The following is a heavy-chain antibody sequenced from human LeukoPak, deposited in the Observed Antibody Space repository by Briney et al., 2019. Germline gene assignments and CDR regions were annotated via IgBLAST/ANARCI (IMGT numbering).Heavy chain of an antibody. V-gene: IGHV1-46*01. CDR2: INPTGGST. CDR1: GYTFPSYF. Sequence: GASVKVSCKASGYTFPSYFMHWVRQAPGQGLEWMGIINPTGGSTIYAQKFQGRVTMTEDTSTDTAYMELSSLRSEDTAVYYCATVSIKEEFDPWGQGTLVTVSS. CDR3: ATVSIKEEFDP. J-gene: IGHJ5*02.